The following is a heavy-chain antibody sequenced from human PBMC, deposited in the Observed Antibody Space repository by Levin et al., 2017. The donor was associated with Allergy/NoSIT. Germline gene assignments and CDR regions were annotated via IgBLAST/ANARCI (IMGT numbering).Heavy chain of an antibody. Sequence: SETLSLTCAVSGASIGTGDYYWSWIRQSPGRGLEWIGYISPGGNTYDNPSLTSRLTMSIDTTKNHFSVNLTSVTAADTAMYYCARIYGNSHDYWGRGTLVTVSS. CDR2: ISPGGNT. CDR1: GASIGTGDYY. CDR3: ARIYGNSHDY. J-gene: IGHJ4*02. V-gene: IGHV4-30-4*01. D-gene: IGHD4-23*01.